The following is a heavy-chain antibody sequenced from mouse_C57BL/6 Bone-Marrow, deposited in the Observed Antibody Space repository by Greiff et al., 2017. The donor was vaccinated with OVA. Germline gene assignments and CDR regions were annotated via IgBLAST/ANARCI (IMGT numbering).Heavy chain of an antibody. D-gene: IGHD1-1*02. CDR2: SRNKANDYTT. J-gene: IGHJ2*01. CDR3: ARDAGVAGFDY. V-gene: IGHV7-1*01. Sequence: EVKLMESGGGLVQSGRSLRLSCATSGFTFSDFYMEWVRQAPGKGLEWIAASRNKANDYTTEYSASVKGRFIVSRDTSQSILYRQMNALRAEDTAIYYCARDAGVAGFDYWGQGTTLTVSS. CDR1: GFTFSDFY.